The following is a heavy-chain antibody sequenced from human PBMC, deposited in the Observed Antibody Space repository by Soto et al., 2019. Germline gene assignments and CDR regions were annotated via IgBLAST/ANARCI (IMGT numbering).Heavy chain of an antibody. CDR2: IYYSGST. J-gene: IGHJ6*04. V-gene: IGHV4-30-4*01. CDR3: VRSYYDFWSGYSAYYYYYGMDV. D-gene: IGHD3-3*01. Sequence: PSETLSLTCTVSGGSISSGDYYWSWIRQPPGKGLEWIGYIYYSGSTYYNPSLKSRVTISVDTSKNQFSLKLSSVTAADTAVYYCVRSYYDFWSGYSAYYYYYGMDVWGKGTTVTVSS. CDR1: GGSISSGDYY.